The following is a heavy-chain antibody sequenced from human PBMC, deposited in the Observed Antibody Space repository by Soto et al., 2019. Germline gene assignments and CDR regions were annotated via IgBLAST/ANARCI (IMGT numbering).Heavy chain of an antibody. CDR1: GYNFTAFW. J-gene: IGHJ5*01. Sequence: GESLKISCKASGYNFTAFWNHWVRQMRGKGLEWLGKIDPSDSYTNYSPSFEGHVTISTDNYITTAYRQWSSLRASDTALYFCARVHKNWFDSWAQGTMVTVSS. CDR2: IDPSDSYT. V-gene: IGHV5-10-1*01. CDR3: ARVHKNWFDS.